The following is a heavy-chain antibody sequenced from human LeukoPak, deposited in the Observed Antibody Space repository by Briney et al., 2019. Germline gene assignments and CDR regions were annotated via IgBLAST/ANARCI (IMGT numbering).Heavy chain of an antibody. CDR2: IYASGTT. J-gene: IGHJ5*02. Sequence: SETLSLTCTVSGGSINDYYWSWIRQPAGKELEWIGRIYASGTTRFNPSLKNRVNMSVDTTKNQFSLKLSSVTAADTAVYFCARGMAAAYDYNWFDPWGQGILVTVSS. CDR1: GGSINDYY. D-gene: IGHD5-12*01. V-gene: IGHV4-4*07. CDR3: ARGMAAAYDYNWFDP.